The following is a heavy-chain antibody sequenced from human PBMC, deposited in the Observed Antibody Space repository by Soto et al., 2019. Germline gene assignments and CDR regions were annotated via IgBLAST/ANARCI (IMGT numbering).Heavy chain of an antibody. Sequence: GESLKISCKGSGYSFTNYWITWVRQMPGKGLEWLGRVDPTDSYSNYSPSFQGHVTISADKSISTAYLQWSSLKASDTAMYYCARLGVHCSGGSCYPLPYYYGMDVWGQGTTVTVSS. CDR1: GYSFTNYW. CDR3: ARLGVHCSGGSCYPLPYYYGMDV. V-gene: IGHV5-10-1*01. CDR2: VDPTDSYS. J-gene: IGHJ6*02. D-gene: IGHD2-15*01.